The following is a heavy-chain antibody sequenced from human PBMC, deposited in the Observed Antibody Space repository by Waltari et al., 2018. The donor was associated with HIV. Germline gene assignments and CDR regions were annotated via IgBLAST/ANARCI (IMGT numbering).Heavy chain of an antibody. CDR2: IRSKVSDGKT. D-gene: IGHD3-22*01. CDR3: TRSYYYDNSGYYELAFDI. V-gene: IGHV3-49*03. Sequence: EVRLVESGGGFVQPGRSLRLSCTASGFTLDDYVMSWFRQAPGKGLEWVGFIRSKVSDGKTDYAASGKGRFIISRDDSKSIAFLQMNSLKTEDTAVYYCTRSYYYDNSGYYELAFDIWGPGTMVTVSS. CDR1: GFTLDDYV. J-gene: IGHJ3*02.